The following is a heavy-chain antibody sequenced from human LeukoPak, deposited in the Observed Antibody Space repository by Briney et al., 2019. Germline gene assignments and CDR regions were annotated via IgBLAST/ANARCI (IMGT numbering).Heavy chain of an antibody. J-gene: IGHJ6*02. CDR1: GYTFTSYW. Sequence: GESLKISCKTSGYTFTSYWIGWVRQMPGKGLEWMGIIYPGDSDTRYSPSFQGQVTISADKSISTAYLQWSSLKASDTAMYYCARQYSSSWYDYYYGMDVWGQGTTVTVSS. CDR3: ARQYSSSWYDYYYGMDV. CDR2: IYPGDSDT. V-gene: IGHV5-51*01. D-gene: IGHD6-13*01.